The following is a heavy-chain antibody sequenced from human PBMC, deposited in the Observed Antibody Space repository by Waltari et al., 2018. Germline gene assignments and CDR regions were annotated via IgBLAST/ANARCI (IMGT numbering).Heavy chain of an antibody. D-gene: IGHD3-16*01. V-gene: IGHV4-39*01. J-gene: IGHJ6*02. Sequence: QLQLQASGPGLVKPSETLSLTCTVSGGSISSSSYYWGWIRQPPGKGLEWIGSIYYSGSTYYNPSLKSRVTISVDTSKNQFSLKLSSVTAADTAVYYCASDTRPFDYYYGMDVWGQGTTVTVSS. CDR1: GGSISSSSYY. CDR3: ASDTRPFDYYYGMDV. CDR2: IYYSGST.